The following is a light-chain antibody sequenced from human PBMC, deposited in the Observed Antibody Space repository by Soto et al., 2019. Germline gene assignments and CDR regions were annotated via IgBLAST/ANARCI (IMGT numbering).Light chain of an antibody. J-gene: IGKJ1*01. CDR3: QQYNNWPTWT. CDR1: QSVSRN. CDR2: GAS. Sequence: EMVMTQSPATLSVSPGERATLSCRASQSVSRNLAWYQQTPGQAPRLLXYGASTRANGIPARFSGSGSGTELTLTISSLQSEDFAVYDCQQYNNWPTWTFGQGTKVDIK. V-gene: IGKV3-15*01.